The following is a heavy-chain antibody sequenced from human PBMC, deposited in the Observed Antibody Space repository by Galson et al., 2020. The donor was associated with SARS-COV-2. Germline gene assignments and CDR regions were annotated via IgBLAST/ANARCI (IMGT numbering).Heavy chain of an antibody. D-gene: IGHD3-10*01. CDR1: GGSISSGGYY. V-gene: IGHV4-31*03. CDR2: IYYSGST. CDR3: ARDLGYYGSGSYYNNWFDP. J-gene: IGHJ5*02. Sequence: ASETLSLTCTVSGGSISSGGYYWSWIRQHPGKGLEWIGYIYYSGSTYYNPSLKSRVTILVDTSKNQFSLKLSSVTAADTAVYYCARDLGYYGSGSYYNNWFDPWGQGTLVTVSS.